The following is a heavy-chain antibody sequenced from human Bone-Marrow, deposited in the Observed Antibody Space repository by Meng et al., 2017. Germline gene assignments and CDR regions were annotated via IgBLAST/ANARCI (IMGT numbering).Heavy chain of an antibody. CDR3: ARDPNDSEIYGSGSYYKESDY. Sequence: ASVKVSCKASGYTFTGYYMHWVRQAPGQGLEWMGRINPNSGGTNYAQKFQGRVNMTRDTSISTTDMELSKLRSDDTAVYYCARDPNDSEIYGSGSYYKESDYWGQGALVTVSS. CDR2: INPNSGGT. V-gene: IGHV1-2*06. CDR1: GYTFTGYY. D-gene: IGHD3-10*01. J-gene: IGHJ4*02.